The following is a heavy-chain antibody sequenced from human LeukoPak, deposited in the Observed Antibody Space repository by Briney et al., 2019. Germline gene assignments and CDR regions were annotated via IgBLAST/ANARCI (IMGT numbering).Heavy chain of an antibody. D-gene: IGHD1-1*01. V-gene: IGHV1-2*02. Sequence: ASVKVSCKASGYTFTGYYMHWVRQAPGQGLEWMGWINPNSGGTNYAQKFQGRVTMTRDTSICTAYMELSRLRSDDTAVYYCARGRRTGTAFLDYWGQGTLVTVSS. CDR1: GYTFTGYY. CDR2: INPNSGGT. J-gene: IGHJ4*02. CDR3: ARGRRTGTAFLDY.